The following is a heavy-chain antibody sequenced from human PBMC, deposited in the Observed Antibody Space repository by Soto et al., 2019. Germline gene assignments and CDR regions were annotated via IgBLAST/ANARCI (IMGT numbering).Heavy chain of an antibody. J-gene: IGHJ3*02. CDR2: IYSTGTT. CDR1: GGSISRYY. D-gene: IGHD3-10*01. CDR3: AAYCYGSGSYSQHAFDI. Sequence: SETLSLTCTVSGGSISRYYWSWIRQPPGKGLEWIGYIYSTGTTYYNPSLKSRVTISVDTSKNQFSLKLSSVTAADTAVYYCAAYCYGSGSYSQHAFDIWGQGTMVTVSS. V-gene: IGHV4-4*08.